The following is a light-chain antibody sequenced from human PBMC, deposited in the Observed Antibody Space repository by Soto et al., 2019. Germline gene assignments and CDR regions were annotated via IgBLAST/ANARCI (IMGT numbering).Light chain of an antibody. V-gene: IGLV4-69*01. Sequence: QLVLTQPPSASASLGASVKLTCTLSSLHNSYAIAWHQQQPEKGPRYLMKLNSDGSHSKGDGIPDRFSGSSSGAERYLTISSLQSEDEADYYCQTWSTDIRVFGGGTKPIVL. CDR2: LNSDGSH. CDR3: QTWSTDIRV. J-gene: IGLJ3*02. CDR1: SLHNSYA.